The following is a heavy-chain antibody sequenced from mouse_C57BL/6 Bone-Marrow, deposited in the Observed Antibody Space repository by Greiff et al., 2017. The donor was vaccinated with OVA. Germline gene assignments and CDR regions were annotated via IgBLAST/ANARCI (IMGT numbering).Heavy chain of an antibody. Sequence: QVQLQQPGAELVKPGASVKLSCKASGYTFTSYWMHWVKQRPGQGLEWIGMIHPNSGSTNYNEKFKSKATLTVDKSSSTAYMQLSSLTSDDSAVYYCARKYYGSSDYFDYWGQGTTLTVSS. CDR1: GYTFTSYW. D-gene: IGHD1-1*01. CDR2: IHPNSGST. V-gene: IGHV1-64*01. CDR3: ARKYYGSSDYFDY. J-gene: IGHJ2*01.